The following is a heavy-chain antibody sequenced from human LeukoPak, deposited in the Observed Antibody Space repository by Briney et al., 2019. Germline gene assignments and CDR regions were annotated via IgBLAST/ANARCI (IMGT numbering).Heavy chain of an antibody. V-gene: IGHV3-23*01. J-gene: IGHJ4*02. D-gene: IGHD3-3*01. Sequence: GGSLRLSCAASGFTFSSYAMSWVRQAPGKGLEWVSAISGSGGSTYYADSVKGRFTISRDNAKNSLYLQMNSLRAEDTAVYYCARDMNDFWSGYNIDYWGQGTLVTVSS. CDR3: ARDMNDFWSGYNIDY. CDR1: GFTFSSYA. CDR2: ISGSGGST.